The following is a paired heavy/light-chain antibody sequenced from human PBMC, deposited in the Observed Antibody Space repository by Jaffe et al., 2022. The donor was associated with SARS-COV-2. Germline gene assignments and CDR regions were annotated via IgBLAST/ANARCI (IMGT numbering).Heavy chain of an antibody. V-gene: IGHV3-48*02. D-gene: IGHD5-18*01. CDR3: ARANRDGHNYAPIDY. CDR1: GFTFRTYS. Sequence: EVQLVESGGGLVQPGGSLRLSCAASGFTFRTYSMNWVRQAPGKGLEWVSYITSSSSTIFYADSVKGRFTISRDNAKNSLYLQMNSLRDEDTALYYCARANRDGHNYAPIDYWGQGTLVTVSS. J-gene: IGHJ4*02. CDR2: ITSSSSTI.
Light chain of an antibody. J-gene: IGLJ3*02. V-gene: IGLV3-21*02. CDR2: DDS. CDR1: NIGTTS. CDR3: QVWDSSSGHRV. Sequence: SYVLTQPPSVPVAPGQTARITCGGNNIGTTSVHWYRQKPGQAPVLVLYDDSDRPSGIPERFSGSNSGNTATLTISTVEAGDEADYYCQVWDSSSGHRVFGGGTKLIVL.